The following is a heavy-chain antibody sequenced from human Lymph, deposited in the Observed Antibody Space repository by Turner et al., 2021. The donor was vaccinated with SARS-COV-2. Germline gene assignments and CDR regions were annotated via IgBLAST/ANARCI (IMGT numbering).Heavy chain of an antibody. CDR3: AGGGYSSFDY. J-gene: IGHJ4*02. D-gene: IGHD6-13*01. V-gene: IGHV3-30-3*01. Sequence: QVQLVESGGGVVQPGRSLRLSCAASGFTFSSYAMHWVRQAPGKVLEWVAIISYDGSNKYYADSVKGRFTSSRDNSKNTLYLQMNSLRAEDTAVYYCAGGGYSSFDYWGQGTLVTVSS. CDR2: ISYDGSNK. CDR1: GFTFSSYA.